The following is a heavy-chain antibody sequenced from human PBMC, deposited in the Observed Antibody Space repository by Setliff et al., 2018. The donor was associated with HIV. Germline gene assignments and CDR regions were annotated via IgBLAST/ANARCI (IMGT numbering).Heavy chain of an antibody. CDR1: GVSIRSDVYY. J-gene: IGHJ6*03. CDR2: IYTSGST. Sequence: SETLSLTCTVSGVSIRSDVYYWSWIRQPAGKGLEWIGHIYTSGSTNYNPSLKSRVTMSVDTSKNQFSLKLSSVTAADTAVYYCARVVGYYDSSGYPNYYYYMDVWGKGTTVTVSS. D-gene: IGHD3-22*01. CDR3: ARVVGYYDSSGYPNYYYYMDV. V-gene: IGHV4-61*09.